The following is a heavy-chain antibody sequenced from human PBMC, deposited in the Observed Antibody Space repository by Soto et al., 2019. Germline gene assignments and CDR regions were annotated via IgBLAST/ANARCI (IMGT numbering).Heavy chain of an antibody. Sequence: SYSLSLTCTVSGGSISSYDGGWIRQPTGKGLEWIGYIYYSGSTNYNPSLKSRLTISLDTSKNQFSLKLSSVTAAYTAVYYCTSPRGGYLANWGQGTLDTVSS. CDR1: GGSISSYD. CDR3: TSPRGGYLAN. J-gene: IGHJ4*02. V-gene: IGHV4-59*08. D-gene: IGHD3-10*01. CDR2: IYYSGST.